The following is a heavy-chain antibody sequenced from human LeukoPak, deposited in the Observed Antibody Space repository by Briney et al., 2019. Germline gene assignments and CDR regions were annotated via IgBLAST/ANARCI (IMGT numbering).Heavy chain of an antibody. CDR1: GFTFSSYW. J-gene: IGHJ4*01. D-gene: IGHD3-16*01. CDR2: IKSDGSST. CDR3: ARGTSWGGDYFDY. Sequence: GGSLRLSCAVSGFTFSSYWMHWVRQVPGEGLVWVSRIKSDGSSTSYAESVKGRLTISRDNAKNMLNLQMNSLRAEDTAVYYCARGTSWGGDYFDYWGQGTLVNVSS. V-gene: IGHV3-74*01.